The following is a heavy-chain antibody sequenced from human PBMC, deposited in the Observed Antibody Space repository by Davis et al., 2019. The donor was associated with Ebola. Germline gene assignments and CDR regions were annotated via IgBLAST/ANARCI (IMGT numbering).Heavy chain of an antibody. Sequence: ETLSLTCAVYGGSFSGYYWSWIRQPPGKGLEWVANIKQDGSEKYYVDSVKGRFTISRDNAKNSLYLQMNSLRAEDTAVYYCARWEWLRRAFDIWGQGTMVTVSS. CDR2: IKQDGSEK. D-gene: IGHD5-12*01. V-gene: IGHV3-7*01. CDR3: ARWEWLRRAFDI. J-gene: IGHJ3*02. CDR1: GGSFSGYY.